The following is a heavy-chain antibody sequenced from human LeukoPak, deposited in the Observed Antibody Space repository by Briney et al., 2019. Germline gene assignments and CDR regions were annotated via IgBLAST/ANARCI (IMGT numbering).Heavy chain of an antibody. D-gene: IGHD3-22*01. Sequence: SETLSLTCTVSGGSISSGGYYWRWIRQHPGKGLEWIGYIYYSGSTYYSPSLKSRVTISVDTSKNQFSLKLSSVTAADTAVYYCARDPNYYDSSGYPGAFDIWGQGTMVTVSS. CDR2: IYYSGST. J-gene: IGHJ3*02. CDR1: GGSISSGGYY. CDR3: ARDPNYYDSSGYPGAFDI. V-gene: IGHV4-31*03.